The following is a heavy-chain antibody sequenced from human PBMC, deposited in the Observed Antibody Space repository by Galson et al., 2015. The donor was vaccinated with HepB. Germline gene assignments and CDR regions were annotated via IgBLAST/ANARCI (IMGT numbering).Heavy chain of an antibody. CDR3: ARDLRDTAMAEYYYYYGMDV. CDR2: ITAYNGNT. J-gene: IGHJ6*02. CDR1: GYTFNSYG. V-gene: IGHV1-18*01. Sequence: SVKVSCKASGYTFNSYGISWVRQAPGQGLEWMGWITAYNGNTNYAQKLLGRVTMTTDKSTTTAYMELRSLRSDDTAVYYCARDLRDTAMAEYYYYYGMDVWGQGTTVTVSS. D-gene: IGHD5-18*01.